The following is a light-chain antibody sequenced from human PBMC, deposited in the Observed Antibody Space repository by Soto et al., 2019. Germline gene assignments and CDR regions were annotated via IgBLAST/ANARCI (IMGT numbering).Light chain of an antibody. V-gene: IGLV2-23*01. Sequence: QSALTQPASVSGSPGQSITISCTGTSSDIGGYNLVSWYQQHPGKAPKLIIYEGIKRPSGVSPRFSGSKSGNTASLTISGLQAEDEADYYCSSYRGDSNSVIFGGGTQLTVL. CDR3: SSYRGDSNSVI. CDR1: SSDIGGYNL. J-gene: IGLJ2*01. CDR2: EGI.